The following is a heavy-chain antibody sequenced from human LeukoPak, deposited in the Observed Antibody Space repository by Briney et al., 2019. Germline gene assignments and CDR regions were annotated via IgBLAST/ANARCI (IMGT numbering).Heavy chain of an antibody. CDR2: ISSSGSTI. CDR1: GFTFSDYY. Sequence: GGSLRLSCAASGFTFSDYYMSWIRQAPGKGLEWVSYISSSGSTIYYADSVKGRFTISRDNAKNSLYLQMNSLRAEDTAVYYCARDPRNGWYYDILTHLPYFDYWGQGTLVTVSS. J-gene: IGHJ4*02. D-gene: IGHD3-9*01. CDR3: ARDPRNGWYYDILTHLPYFDY. V-gene: IGHV3-11*01.